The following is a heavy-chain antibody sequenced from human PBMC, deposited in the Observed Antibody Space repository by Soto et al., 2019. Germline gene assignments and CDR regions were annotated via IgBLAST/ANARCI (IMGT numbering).Heavy chain of an antibody. Sequence: SETLCLTCAGYGGSFSGDYWSGSRQPPGKGLGWIGEINHSGRTNYSPSLKSRVTISVDTSKNQFSLKLSSVTAADTAVYYCARSPAYYGSGRKRAFDYWGQGTLVTVS. CDR3: ARSPAYYGSGRKRAFDY. J-gene: IGHJ4*02. D-gene: IGHD3-10*01. CDR1: GGSFSGDY. V-gene: IGHV4-34*01. CDR2: INHSGRT.